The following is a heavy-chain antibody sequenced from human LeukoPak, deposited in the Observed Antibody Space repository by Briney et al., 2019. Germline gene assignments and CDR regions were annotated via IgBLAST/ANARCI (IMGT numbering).Heavy chain of an antibody. D-gene: IGHD3-16*01. V-gene: IGHV4-39*01. Sequence: PSETLSLTCTVSGGSISSGGYYWSWIRQPPGKGLEWIGSIYYSGSTYYNPSLKSRVTISVDTSKNQFSLKLSSVTAADTAVYYCARSHYDYRTGRYFDYWGQGTLVTVSS. CDR3: ARSHYDYRTGRYFDY. CDR1: GGSISSGGYY. J-gene: IGHJ4*02. CDR2: IYYSGST.